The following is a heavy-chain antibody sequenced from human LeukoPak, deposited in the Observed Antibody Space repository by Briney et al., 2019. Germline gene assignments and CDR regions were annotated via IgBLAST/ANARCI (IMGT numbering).Heavy chain of an antibody. CDR3: ARGLLLHWYFDL. Sequence: SQTLSLTCTVSGGSISSGDYYWSWIRQPPGKGLEWIGYIYYSGSTYYNPSLKSRVTISVDTSKNQFSLKLSSVTAADTAVYYCARGLLLHWYFDLWGRGTLVTVSS. CDR1: GGSISSGDYY. J-gene: IGHJ2*01. CDR2: IYYSGST. D-gene: IGHD2-15*01. V-gene: IGHV4-30-4*01.